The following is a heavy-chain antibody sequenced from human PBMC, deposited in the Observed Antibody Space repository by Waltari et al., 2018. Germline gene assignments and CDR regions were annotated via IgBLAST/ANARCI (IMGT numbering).Heavy chain of an antibody. CDR3: ARLRWAAAGTR. V-gene: IGHV3-48*03. J-gene: IGHJ4*02. D-gene: IGHD6-13*01. CDR2: ISSSGSTI. Sequence: EVQLVESGGGLVQPGGSLRLSRAASGFTFSSYEMNWVRQAPGKGLEWVSYISSSGSTIYYADSVKGRFTISRDNAKNSLYLQMNSLRAEDTAVYYCARLRWAAAGTRWGQGTLVTVSS. CDR1: GFTFSSYE.